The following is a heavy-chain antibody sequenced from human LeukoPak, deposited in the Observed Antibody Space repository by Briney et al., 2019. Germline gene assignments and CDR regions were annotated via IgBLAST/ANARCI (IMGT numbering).Heavy chain of an antibody. CDR3: ARTITIFGVVYGMDV. D-gene: IGHD3-3*01. Sequence: TSETLSLTCTVSGGSISSYYWSWIRQPAGKGLEWIGRIYTSGSTNYNPSLKSRVTMSVDTSKNQFSLKLSSVTAADTAVYYCARTITIFGVVYGMDVWGQGTTVTVSS. CDR2: IYTSGST. CDR1: GGSISSYY. V-gene: IGHV4-4*07. J-gene: IGHJ6*02.